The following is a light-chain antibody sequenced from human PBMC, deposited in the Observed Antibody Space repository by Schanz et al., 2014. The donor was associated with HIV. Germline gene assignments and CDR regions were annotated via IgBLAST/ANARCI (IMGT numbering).Light chain of an antibody. Sequence: QSVLAQPPSVSGAPGQRVTISCTGTSSNIGAGYDVHWYQHLPGRAPKLLIYGNNNRPSGVPDRFSGSKSGTSATLGITGLQTGDEADYYCATWDRTLSAVVFGGGTKLTVL. J-gene: IGLJ2*01. V-gene: IGLV1-40*01. CDR1: SSNIGAGYD. CDR2: GNN. CDR3: ATWDRTLSAVV.